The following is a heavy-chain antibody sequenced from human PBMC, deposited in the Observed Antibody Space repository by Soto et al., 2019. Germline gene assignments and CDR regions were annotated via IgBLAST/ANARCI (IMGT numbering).Heavy chain of an antibody. D-gene: IGHD1-26*01. J-gene: IGHJ5*02. V-gene: IGHV3-20*04. CDR1: GSTFDDNG. CDR2: INRNGGST. Sequence: EVQLVESGGGVVRPGGSLRLSCAASGSTFDDNGMSWVRQAPGKGLEWVSGINRNGGSTGYADSVKGRFTISRDNAKNSLYLQMNSPRAEDTALYYCARSVGATNWFEPWGQGTLVTVSS. CDR3: ARSVGATNWFEP.